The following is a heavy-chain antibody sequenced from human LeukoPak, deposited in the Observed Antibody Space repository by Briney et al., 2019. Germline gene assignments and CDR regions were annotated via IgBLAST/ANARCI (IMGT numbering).Heavy chain of an antibody. V-gene: IGHV1-18*01. CDR1: GYTFTSYG. CDR2: ISAYNGNT. D-gene: IGHD3-10*01. J-gene: IGHJ6*03. Sequence: ASVKVSCKASGYTFTSYGISWVRQAPGQGLEWMGWISAYNGNTNYAQKLQGRVTMTTDTSTSTAYMELRSLGSDDTAVYYCARGSGSYSPYYYYYYMDVWGKGTTVTVSS. CDR3: ARGSGSYSPYYYYYYMDV.